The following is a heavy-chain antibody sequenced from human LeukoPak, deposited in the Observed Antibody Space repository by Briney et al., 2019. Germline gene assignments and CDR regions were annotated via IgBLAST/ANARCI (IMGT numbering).Heavy chain of an antibody. D-gene: IGHD3-9*01. V-gene: IGHV7-4-1*02. CDR2: INTNSGHP. CDR3: ARSFLYYDILTGYYSLTGYFDY. Sequence: VASVKVSCTVSGYTLTELSMHWVRQAPGQGLEWMGWINTNSGHPTYAQGFTGRFVFSLDTSVSTAYLQISSLKAEDPAVYYCARSFLYYDILTGYYSLTGYFDYWGQGSLVTVSS. CDR1: GYTLTELS. J-gene: IGHJ4*02.